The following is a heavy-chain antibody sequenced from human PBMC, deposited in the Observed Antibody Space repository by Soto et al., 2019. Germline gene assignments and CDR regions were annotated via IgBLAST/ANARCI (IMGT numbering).Heavy chain of an antibody. Sequence: SETLSLTCAVYGGSFSGDYWSWIRQPPGKGLEWIGDINHSGSTNYSPSLKSRLTISLDTSKNQFYLNLSSVTAADTGVYYCVRVAYEILTGYSDYYYYYGIDVWGQGTTVTVSS. CDR3: VRVAYEILTGYSDYYYYYGIDV. V-gene: IGHV4-34*01. CDR2: INHSGST. CDR1: GGSFSGDY. J-gene: IGHJ6*02. D-gene: IGHD3-9*01.